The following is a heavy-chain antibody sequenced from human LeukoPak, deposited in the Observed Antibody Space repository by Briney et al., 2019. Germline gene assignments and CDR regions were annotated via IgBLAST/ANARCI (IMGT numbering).Heavy chain of an antibody. J-gene: IGHJ1*01. CDR3: ARNDYCTSTSCYGSYLQH. CDR1: GGSISSDY. D-gene: IGHD2-2*01. CDR2: IYYSGST. Sequence: SETLSLTCTVSGGSISSDYWSWIRQPPGKGLEWIGYIYYSGSTNYNPSLKSRVTISVDTSKNQFSLKLGSVTAADTAVYYCARNDYCTSTSCYGSYLQHWGQGTLVIVSS. V-gene: IGHV4-59*08.